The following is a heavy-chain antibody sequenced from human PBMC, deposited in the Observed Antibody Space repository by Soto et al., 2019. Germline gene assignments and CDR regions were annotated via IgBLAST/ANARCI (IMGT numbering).Heavy chain of an antibody. CDR1: GFTCSSYW. D-gene: IGHD3-10*01. V-gene: IGHV3-7*01. Sequence: GGSLRLSCAACGFTCSSYWLSWVRQAPGKGLEWVANIKQDGSEKYYVDSVKGRFTISRDNAKNSLYLQMNSLRAEDTAVYYCARINSLRGSPPTQYYYYYGMDVWGQGTTVTVSS. CDR3: ARINSLRGSPPTQYYYYYGMDV. CDR2: IKQDGSEK. J-gene: IGHJ6*02.